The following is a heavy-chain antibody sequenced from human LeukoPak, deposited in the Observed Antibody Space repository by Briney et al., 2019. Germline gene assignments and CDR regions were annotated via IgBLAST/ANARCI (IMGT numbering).Heavy chain of an antibody. D-gene: IGHD3-10*01. Sequence: PSETLSLTCAVYGGSFSGYYWSWIRQPPGKGLEWIGEINHSGSTNYNPSLKSRVTISVDTSKNQFSLKLSSVTAADTAVYYCARAPELLWFGELSTLLDMGFDYWGQGTLVTVSS. CDR2: INHSGST. CDR3: ARAPELLWFGELSTLLDMGFDY. V-gene: IGHV4-34*01. CDR1: GGSFSGYY. J-gene: IGHJ4*02.